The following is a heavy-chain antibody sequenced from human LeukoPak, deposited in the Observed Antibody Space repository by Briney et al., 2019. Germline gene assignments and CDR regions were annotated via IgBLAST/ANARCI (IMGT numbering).Heavy chain of an antibody. Sequence: GGSLRLSCAASGFTFSSYWMHWVRQAPGKGLVWVSRINTDGSSTSYADSVKGRFTISRDNAKNTLYLQMNSLRAEDTAVYYCARLVGSAAGLFDYWGQGTLVTVSS. V-gene: IGHV3-74*01. CDR3: ARLVGSAAGLFDY. CDR2: INTDGSST. D-gene: IGHD6-13*01. CDR1: GFTFSSYW. J-gene: IGHJ4*02.